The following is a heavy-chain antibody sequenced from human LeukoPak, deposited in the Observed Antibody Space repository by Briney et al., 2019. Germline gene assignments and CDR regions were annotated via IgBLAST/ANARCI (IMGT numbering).Heavy chain of an antibody. Sequence: ASVKVSCKASGYSSTSYYIHWVRQAPGQGLEWMGIINPTTGSTIYAQTFQGRVTMTRDVSTSTVYMDLSSLRSADTAVYYCARCGPFYRGPSEYYFDYWGQGTLVTVSS. CDR2: INPTTGST. CDR3: ARCGPFYRGPSEYYFDY. V-gene: IGHV1-46*01. CDR1: GYSSTSYY. J-gene: IGHJ4*02. D-gene: IGHD4-23*01.